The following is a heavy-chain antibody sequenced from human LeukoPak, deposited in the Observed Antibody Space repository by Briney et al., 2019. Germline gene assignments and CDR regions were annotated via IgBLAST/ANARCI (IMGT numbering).Heavy chain of an antibody. V-gene: IGHV4-34*01. D-gene: IGHD6-13*01. Sequence: SETLSLTCAVYGGCFSGYYWSWIGQPPGKGLEWIGEINHSGSTNYNPSLKSRVTISVDTSKNQFSLKLSSVIAADTAVYYCARASSSWYVFDPWGQGTLVTVSS. CDR1: GGCFSGYY. J-gene: IGHJ5*02. CDR2: INHSGST. CDR3: ARASSSWYVFDP.